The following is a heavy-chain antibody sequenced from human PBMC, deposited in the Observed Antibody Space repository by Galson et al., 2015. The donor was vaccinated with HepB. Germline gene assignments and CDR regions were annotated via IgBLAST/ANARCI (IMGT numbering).Heavy chain of an antibody. J-gene: IGHJ6*03. V-gene: IGHV1-69*04. CDR2: IIPILGIA. Sequence: SMKVSCKASGGTFSSYAISWVRQAPGQGLEWMGRIIPILGIANYAQKFQGRVTITADKFTSTAYMELSSLRSEDTAVYYCASSVVPAAIAYYYYYMDVWGKGTTVTVSS. D-gene: IGHD2-2*02. CDR1: GGTFSSYA. CDR3: ASSVVPAAIAYYYYYMDV.